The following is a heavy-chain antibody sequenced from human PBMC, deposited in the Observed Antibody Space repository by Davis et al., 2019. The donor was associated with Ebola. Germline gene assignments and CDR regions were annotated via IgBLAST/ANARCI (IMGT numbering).Heavy chain of an antibody. CDR2: IYHGEST. Sequence: PSETLSLTCAVSGASISSGAYSWSWIRQPPGKGLEWIGYIYHGESTYYKPSLKSRVIISVDKSNNQFSLKLSSVTAADTAVYYCARGRGTIFGVVIINYYMDVWGKGTTVTVSS. CDR1: GASISSGAYS. CDR3: ARGRGTIFGVVIINYYMDV. J-gene: IGHJ6*03. D-gene: IGHD3-3*01. V-gene: IGHV4-30-2*01.